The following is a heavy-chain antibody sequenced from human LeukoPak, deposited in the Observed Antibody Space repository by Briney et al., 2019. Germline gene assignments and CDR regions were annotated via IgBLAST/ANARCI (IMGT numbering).Heavy chain of an antibody. CDR1: GDSISSYY. CDR2: VYYSGRT. D-gene: IGHD3-10*01. J-gene: IGHJ4*02. V-gene: IGHV4-59*08. Sequence: SETLSLTCTVSGDSISSYYWSWLRQPPGEGLEWIGHVYYSGRTTYNPSLRSRLTISVDTSTSQLSLKLSSVTAADTAVYYCARHKPTGSYPLELWGQGTLVTVSS. CDR3: ARHKPTGSYPLEL.